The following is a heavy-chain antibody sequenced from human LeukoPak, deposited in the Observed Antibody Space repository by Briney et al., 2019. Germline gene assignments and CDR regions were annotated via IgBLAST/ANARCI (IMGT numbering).Heavy chain of an antibody. D-gene: IGHD2-2*01. J-gene: IGHJ5*02. CDR2: IYYSGST. Sequence: SETLSLTCTVSGDSINDHYWSWIRQPPGKGLEWIGYIYYSGSTNYNPSLKSRVTISVDTSKNQFSLKLSSVTAADTAVYYCARGSPHIVVVPAAIERADNWFDPWGQGTLVTVSS. V-gene: IGHV4-59*11. CDR3: ARGSPHIVVVPAAIERADNWFDP. CDR1: GDSINDHY.